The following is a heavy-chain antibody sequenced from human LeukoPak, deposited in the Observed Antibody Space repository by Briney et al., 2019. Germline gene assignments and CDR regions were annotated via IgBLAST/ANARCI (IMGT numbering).Heavy chain of an antibody. CDR2: INAANGNT. Sequence: ASVKVSCKASGYSSSYYDLHWVRQAPGQGLEWMGWINAANGNTGYSQRFQGRVTITRDTSASTAYMELSSLRSEDTAVYYCARVGYCSGGSCYSGAFDIWGQGTMVTVSS. CDR3: ARVGYCSGGSCYSGAFDI. V-gene: IGHV1-3*01. J-gene: IGHJ3*02. CDR1: GYSSSYYD. D-gene: IGHD2-15*01.